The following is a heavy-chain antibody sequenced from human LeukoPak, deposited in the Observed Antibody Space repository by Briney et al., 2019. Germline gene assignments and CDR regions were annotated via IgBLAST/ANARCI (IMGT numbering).Heavy chain of an antibody. CDR2: IIPILGIA. CDR3: ARGPLAVPDY. J-gene: IGHJ4*02. D-gene: IGHD6-19*01. Sequence: SVKVSCKASGGTVNSYSISWVRQAPGQGLEWVGRIIPILGIANYAQKLQSRVTITADKSTSTAYLELNSLRSEDTAVYYCARGPLAVPDYWGQGTLVTVSS. CDR1: GGTVNSYS. V-gene: IGHV1-69*02.